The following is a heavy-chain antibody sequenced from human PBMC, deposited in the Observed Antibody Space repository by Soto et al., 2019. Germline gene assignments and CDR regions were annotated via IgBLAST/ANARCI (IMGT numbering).Heavy chain of an antibody. Sequence: PGESLKISCKGSGYSFTSYWIGWVRQMPGKGLEWMGIIYPGDSDTRYSPSFQGQVTISADKSISTAYLQWSSLKASDTAMYYCARVGFRIVATIGGMDVWGQGTLVTVSS. CDR2: IYPGDSDT. CDR1: GYSFTSYW. CDR3: ARVGFRIVATIGGMDV. V-gene: IGHV5-51*01. J-gene: IGHJ4*02. D-gene: IGHD5-12*01.